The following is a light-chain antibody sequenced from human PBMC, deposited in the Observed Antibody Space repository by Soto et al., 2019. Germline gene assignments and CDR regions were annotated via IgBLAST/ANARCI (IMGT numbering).Light chain of an antibody. CDR3: QQYNDWPLYT. J-gene: IGKJ2*01. V-gene: IGKV3-15*01. Sequence: EIMMTQSPATLSVSPGERVTLSCRAGQSINTNLAWYQQRPGQAPRHLMYDASTRATGVPARFSGSGSGTEFTLTINSLQSEDFAVYSCQQYNDWPLYTFGEGTKLEI. CDR1: QSINTN. CDR2: DAS.